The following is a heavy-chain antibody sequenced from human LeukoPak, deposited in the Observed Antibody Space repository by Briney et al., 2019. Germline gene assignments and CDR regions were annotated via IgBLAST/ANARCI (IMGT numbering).Heavy chain of an antibody. CDR1: GYTFTDYY. CDR2: INPESGAT. Sequence: SVKVSCKASGYTFTDYYIHWVRQAPGQRFEWMGWINPESGATHYVERFQGRVTMTTDTSIRTVYMEMTRLTSDDTATYYCARRGSYYDYWGQGTLVTASS. CDR3: ARRGSYYDY. V-gene: IGHV1-2*02. D-gene: IGHD3-10*01. J-gene: IGHJ4*02.